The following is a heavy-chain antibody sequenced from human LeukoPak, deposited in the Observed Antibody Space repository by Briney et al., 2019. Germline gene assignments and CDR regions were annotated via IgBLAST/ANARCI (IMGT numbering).Heavy chain of an antibody. CDR2: INHSGST. CDR3: SRGGNFAF. J-gene: IGHJ4*02. Sequence: PSETLSLTCAVSGYSISSGYYWGWIWQPPGKGLEWIGSINHSGSTYYNPSLKSRVTVSIDTSKNQFSLNLSSVTAADTAVYYCSRGGNFAFWGQGTLVTVSS. CDR1: GYSISSGYY. V-gene: IGHV4-38-2*01.